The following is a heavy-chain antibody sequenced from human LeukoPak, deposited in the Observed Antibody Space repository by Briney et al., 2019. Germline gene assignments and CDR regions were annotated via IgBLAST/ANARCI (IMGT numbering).Heavy chain of an antibody. CDR2: IYYSGST. V-gene: IGHV4-59*01. J-gene: IGHJ6*03. Sequence: SETLSLTCTVSDGSISNYYWSWIRQPPGKGLEWIGYIYYSGSTNYNPSLKSRVTISVDTSKNQFSLKLSSVTAADTAVYYCARATYYGGDYYYYYYMDVWGKGTTVTVSS. D-gene: IGHD3-10*01. CDR1: DGSISNYY. CDR3: ARATYYGGDYYYYYYMDV.